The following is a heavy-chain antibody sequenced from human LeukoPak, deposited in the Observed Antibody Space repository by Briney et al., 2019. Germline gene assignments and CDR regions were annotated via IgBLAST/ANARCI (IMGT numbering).Heavy chain of an antibody. Sequence: NPSETLSLTCTVSGGSISSSSYYWGWIRQPPGKGLEWIGSIYYSGSTYYNPSLKSRVTISVDTSKNQFSLKLSSVTAADTAVYYCARVSYYYDSSGYYLIDYWGQGTLVTVSS. J-gene: IGHJ4*02. CDR2: IYYSGST. CDR1: GGSISSSSYY. D-gene: IGHD3-22*01. V-gene: IGHV4-39*01. CDR3: ARVSYYYDSSGYYLIDY.